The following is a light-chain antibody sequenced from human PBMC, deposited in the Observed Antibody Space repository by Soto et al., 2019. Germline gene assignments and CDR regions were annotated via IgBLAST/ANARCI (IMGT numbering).Light chain of an antibody. CDR2: DTF. CDR1: QAISTY. V-gene: IGKV3-11*01. J-gene: IGKJ4*01. Sequence: IVLTQSPASLSVSPGERATLSCRASQAISTYLAWYQQKPGQAPRLIIYDTFNRVSGVPDRITGSGSGTVFTLTVSNVAPDESAIYYCQQRSTWPLTFGGGTKVEIK. CDR3: QQRSTWPLT.